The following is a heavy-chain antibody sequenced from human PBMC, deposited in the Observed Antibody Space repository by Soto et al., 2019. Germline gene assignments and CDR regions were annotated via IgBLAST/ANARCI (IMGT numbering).Heavy chain of an antibody. CDR1: VFTFISYA. V-gene: IGHV3-30-3*01. CDR2: ISYDGSNK. J-gene: IGHJ4*02. CDR3: AREGEGYCSGGSCYYLDY. D-gene: IGHD2-15*01. Sequence: GGALRLSCAASVFTFISYAMHWVRQAPGKGLEWVAVISYDGSNKYYADSVKGRFTISRDNSKNTLYLQMNSLRAEDTAVYYCAREGEGYCSGGSCYYLDYWGQGTLVTVSS.